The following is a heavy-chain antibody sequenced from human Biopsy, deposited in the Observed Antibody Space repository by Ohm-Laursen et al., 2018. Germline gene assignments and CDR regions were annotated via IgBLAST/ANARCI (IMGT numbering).Heavy chain of an antibody. V-gene: IGHV4-4*07. Sequence: SHSLSLTCTVSGGSINSYYWRWMRQPSGKGLEWIGRLFTSGTTNYSPSPNNRVTMSVDTSKNQFSLRLTSVTAADTAVYYCVRGGSGSFPFDYWGPGTLVTVSS. CDR2: LFTSGTT. J-gene: IGHJ4*02. D-gene: IGHD3-10*01. CDR1: GGSINSYY. CDR3: VRGGSGSFPFDY.